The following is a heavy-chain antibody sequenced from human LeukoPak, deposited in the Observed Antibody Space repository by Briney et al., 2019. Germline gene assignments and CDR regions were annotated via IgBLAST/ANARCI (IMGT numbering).Heavy chain of an antibody. V-gene: IGHV4-34*01. CDR2: INHSGST. D-gene: IGHD6-13*01. J-gene: IGHJ4*02. Sequence: SETLSLTCAVSGGSLSGYYWTWIRQPPGKGLEWIGEINHSGSTNYNPSLKSRVTISVDTSNNQFSLKLTSVTAADTAVYFCARHGLRQQLVQSFDYWGQGTLVTVSS. CDR1: GGSLSGYY. CDR3: ARHGLRQQLVQSFDY.